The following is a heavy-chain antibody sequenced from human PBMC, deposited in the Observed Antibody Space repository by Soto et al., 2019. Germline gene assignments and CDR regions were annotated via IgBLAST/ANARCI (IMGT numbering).Heavy chain of an antibody. CDR2: ISAGGGST. V-gene: IGHV3-23*01. Sequence: EVQLLESGGGLVQPGGSLRLSCAASGFAFSTYAMSWVRQAPGKGLEWVSAISAGGGSTYYEDSVKGRLTISRDNSKNTLYVQMNSLRAEDTAVYYCAKVLSRNYSLPDYWGQGTLVTVSS. CDR1: GFAFSTYA. D-gene: IGHD4-4*01. CDR3: AKVLSRNYSLPDY. J-gene: IGHJ4*02.